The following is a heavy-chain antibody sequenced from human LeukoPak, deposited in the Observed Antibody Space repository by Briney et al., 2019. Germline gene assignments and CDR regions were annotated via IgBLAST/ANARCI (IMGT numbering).Heavy chain of an antibody. Sequence: GGSLRLSCAASGFTFSSYAMHWVHQAPGKGLEWVAVISYDGSNKYYADSVKGRFTISRDNSKNTLYLQMNSLRAEDTAVYYCARETLWFGEFPTTVWGAFDIWGQGTMVTVSS. CDR2: ISYDGSNK. CDR1: GFTFSSYA. D-gene: IGHD3-10*01. CDR3: ARETLWFGEFPTTVWGAFDI. V-gene: IGHV3-30*04. J-gene: IGHJ3*02.